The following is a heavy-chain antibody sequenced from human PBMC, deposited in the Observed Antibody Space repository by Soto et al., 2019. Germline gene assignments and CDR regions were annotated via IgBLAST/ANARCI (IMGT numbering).Heavy chain of an antibody. J-gene: IGHJ5*02. Sequence: PSEPLSLTCTVSDGSISRGGYYWSWNRQHPGKGLEWIGYIYYSGSTYYNPSLKSRVTISVDTSKNQFSLKLSSVTAADTAVYYCATAYYDILTGYSRWFDPWGQGTLVTVSS. CDR2: IYYSGST. CDR1: DGSISRGGYY. CDR3: ATAYYDILTGYSRWFDP. V-gene: IGHV4-31*03. D-gene: IGHD3-9*01.